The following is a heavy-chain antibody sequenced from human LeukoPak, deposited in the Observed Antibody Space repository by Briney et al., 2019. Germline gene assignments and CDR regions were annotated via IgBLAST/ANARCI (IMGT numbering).Heavy chain of an antibody. CDR3: ARGMSPEGYFDH. V-gene: IGHV4-39*01. D-gene: IGHD1-14*01. CDR2: IYYTGST. CDR1: GGSISSSSYY. J-gene: IGHJ4*02. Sequence: SETLSLTCTVSGGSISSSSYYWGWIRQPPGTGLEWIGSIYYTGSTYYNPSLKSRVTISVDTSKNQFSLNLSSVTAADTAVYYCARGMSPEGYFDHWGQGTLVTVSS.